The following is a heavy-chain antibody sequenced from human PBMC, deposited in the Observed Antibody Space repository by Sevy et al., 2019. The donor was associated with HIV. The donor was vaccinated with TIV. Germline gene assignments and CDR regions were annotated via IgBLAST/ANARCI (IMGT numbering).Heavy chain of an antibody. J-gene: IGHJ6*02. CDR2: IKQDGSEK. D-gene: IGHD5-12*01. Sequence: GGSLRLSCAASGFTFNSYWMSWVRQAPGKGLEWVANIKQDGSEKYYVDSVKGRFTISRDNSQNSLFLQMNTLRAEDTAVYYCLIEGSPYDTYYYYYGMDVWGQGTTVTVSS. CDR1: GFTFNSYW. CDR3: LIEGSPYDTYYYYYGMDV. V-gene: IGHV3-7*01.